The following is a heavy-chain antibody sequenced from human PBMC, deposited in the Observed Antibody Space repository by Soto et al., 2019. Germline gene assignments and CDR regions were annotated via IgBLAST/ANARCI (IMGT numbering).Heavy chain of an antibody. CDR2: IGYSGAT. CDR1: GGSITSGGSF. V-gene: IGHV4-31*03. J-gene: IGHJ5*02. Sequence: QVHLQESGPGLVRPSQTLSLTCTVSGGSITSGGSFWSWIRQHPGKGPEWIAFIGYSGATSYNPSLASRVTISADTYKSQFSLNLRSVTAADTAVYYCARGGASSKWFAPWGQGTLGTVSS. CDR3: ARGGASSKWFAP. D-gene: IGHD2-15*01.